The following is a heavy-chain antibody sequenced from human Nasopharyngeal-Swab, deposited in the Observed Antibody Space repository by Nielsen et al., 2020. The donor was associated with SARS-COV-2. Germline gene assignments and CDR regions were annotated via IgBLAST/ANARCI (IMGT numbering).Heavy chain of an antibody. V-gene: IGHV4-59*08. Sequence: SETLSLTCTVSGGSISSYYLSWIRQPPGKGLEWIGYIYYSGSTYYNPSHKSRVTISVDTSKNQFSLKLSSVTAADTAVYYCARSAGYSSGWYAYFDYWGQGTLVTVSS. D-gene: IGHD6-19*01. CDR2: IYYSGST. J-gene: IGHJ4*02. CDR3: ARSAGYSSGWYAYFDY. CDR1: GGSISSYY.